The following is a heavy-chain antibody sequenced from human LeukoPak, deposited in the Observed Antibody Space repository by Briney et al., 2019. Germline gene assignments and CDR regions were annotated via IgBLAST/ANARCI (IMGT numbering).Heavy chain of an antibody. CDR3: ASASRPPYYYGMDV. Sequence: PSETLSLTCTVSGGSISSYYWSWIRQPPGKGLEWIGYIYYGGSANSNPSLKSRVTISVDMSKNQFSLKLSSVTAADTAVYYCASASRPPYYYGMDVWGQGTTVTVSS. CDR1: GGSISSYY. J-gene: IGHJ6*02. CDR2: IYYGGSA. V-gene: IGHV4-59*01.